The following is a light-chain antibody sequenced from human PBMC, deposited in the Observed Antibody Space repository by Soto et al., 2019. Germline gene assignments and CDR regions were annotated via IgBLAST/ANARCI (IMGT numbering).Light chain of an antibody. V-gene: IGKV3-15*01. CDR3: QQYNDWPPL. CDR1: QSINNN. CDR2: GAS. Sequence: EIVVTQSPATLSVSPGERATLSCSASQSINNNLAWYQQKPGQAPRLLIYGASARATGIPARFSGSGSGTEFTLTISSLQSEDSAGYYCQQYNDWPPLFGQGTKVDIK. J-gene: IGKJ1*01.